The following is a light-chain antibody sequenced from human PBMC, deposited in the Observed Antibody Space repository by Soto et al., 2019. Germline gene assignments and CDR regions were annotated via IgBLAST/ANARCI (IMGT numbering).Light chain of an antibody. V-gene: IGKV3-15*01. CDR1: QSVSNY. Sequence: EIVLTQSPATLSLSPGERATLSCWASQSVSNYFVWYQQKPGQAPRLLIYGASTRATGIPARFSGSGSGTEFTLTISSLQSEDFAVYYCQQYNNWPPWTFGQGTKVDI. CDR2: GAS. CDR3: QQYNNWPPWT. J-gene: IGKJ1*01.